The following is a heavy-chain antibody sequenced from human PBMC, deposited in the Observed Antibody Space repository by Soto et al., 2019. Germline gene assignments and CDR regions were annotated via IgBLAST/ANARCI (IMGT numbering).Heavy chain of an antibody. CDR3: ARGRIAARRFDY. Sequence: SETLSLTCAVYGGSFSSYYWSWIRQPPGKGLEWIGEINHSGSTNYNPSLKSRVTISVDTSKNQFSLKLSSVTAADTAVYYCARGRIAARRFDYWGQGTLVTVSS. CDR2: INHSGST. J-gene: IGHJ4*02. D-gene: IGHD6-6*01. CDR1: GGSFSSYY. V-gene: IGHV4-34*01.